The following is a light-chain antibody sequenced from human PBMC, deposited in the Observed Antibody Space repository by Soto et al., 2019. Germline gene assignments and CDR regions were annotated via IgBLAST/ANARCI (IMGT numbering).Light chain of an antibody. V-gene: IGKV1-5*03. CDR2: KAS. CDR3: QQYNSSPWT. CDR1: QTISTR. J-gene: IGKJ1*01. Sequence: IQMTQSPSTLSASVGDRVTFTCRASQTISTRLAWYQQKPGEAPKLLIYKASTLAVGVPSRFSGSGSGTDFTLSINPLQPADFATYYCQQYNSSPWTFGQGTKV.